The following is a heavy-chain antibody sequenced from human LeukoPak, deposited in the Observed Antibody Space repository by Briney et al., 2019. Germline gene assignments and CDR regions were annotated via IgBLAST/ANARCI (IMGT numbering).Heavy chain of an antibody. CDR3: AKDQLPGGIAAVALRY. V-gene: IGHV3-23*01. D-gene: IGHD6-13*01. CDR1: GFTFSSYA. Sequence: GGSLRLSCAASGFTFSSYAMSWVRQAPRKGLEWVSAISGSGGSTYYADSVKGRFTISRDNSKNTLYLQMNSLRAEDTAVYYCAKDQLPGGIAAVALRYWGQGTLVTVSS. J-gene: IGHJ4*02. CDR2: ISGSGGST.